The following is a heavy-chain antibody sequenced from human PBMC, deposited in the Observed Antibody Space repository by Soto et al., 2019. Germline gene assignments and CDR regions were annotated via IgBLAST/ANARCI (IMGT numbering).Heavy chain of an antibody. J-gene: IGHJ5*02. Sequence: GALRLSCAGSGLIFSMNWMSWVRQAPGKGLEWVSNIREDGADKYYVDSVKGRFTISKDNAKNSLYLQMDRLGAEDTAVYYCARVRMGYTTWCFDPWGQGTLVTVSS. CDR1: GLIFSMNW. CDR2: IREDGADK. D-gene: IGHD2-2*02. CDR3: ARVRMGYTTWCFDP. V-gene: IGHV3-7*03.